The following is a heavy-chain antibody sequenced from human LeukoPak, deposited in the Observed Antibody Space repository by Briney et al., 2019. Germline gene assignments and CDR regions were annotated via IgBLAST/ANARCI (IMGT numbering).Heavy chain of an antibody. CDR3: ARDRHRYSYDTGGYPPY. D-gene: IGHD3-22*01. CDR2: ISSNGGST. Sequence: GGSLRLSCAASGFTFSSYAMHWVRQAPGKGLEYVSAISSNGGSTYYANSVKGRFTISRDNSKNTLYLQMGSLRAEDMAVYYCARDRHRYSYDTGGYPPYWGQGTLVTVSS. V-gene: IGHV3-64*01. J-gene: IGHJ4*02. CDR1: GFTFSSYA.